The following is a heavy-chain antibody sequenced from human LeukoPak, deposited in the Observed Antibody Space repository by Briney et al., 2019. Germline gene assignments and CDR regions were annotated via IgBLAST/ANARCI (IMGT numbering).Heavy chain of an antibody. CDR2: INPNSGGT. CDR3: ARDTGTSDDAFDI. D-gene: IGHD3-10*01. J-gene: IGHJ3*02. V-gene: IGHV1-2*06. CDR1: GYTFSSYG. Sequence: GASVKVSCKASGYTFSSYGISWVRQAPGQGLEWMGRINPNSGGTNYAQKFQGRVTMTRDTSISTAYMELSRLRSDDTAVYYCARDTGTSDDAFDIWGQGTMVTVSS.